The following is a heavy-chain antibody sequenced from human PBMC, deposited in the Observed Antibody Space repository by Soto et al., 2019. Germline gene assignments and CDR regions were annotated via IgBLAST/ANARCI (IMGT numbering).Heavy chain of an antibody. CDR2: IYSSGSP. J-gene: IGHJ3*01. V-gene: IGHV4-61*03. CDR1: GDSVSTNSYY. D-gene: IGHD6-13*01. Sequence: SETLSLTCTVSGDSVSTNSYYWSWIRQSPGNGLGWIGYIYSSGSPTYNPSLRSRVTISVDTSKNHLSLRLSSVTAADSAVYYCATSLHPYTSTGALSFDVWG. CDR3: ATSLHPYTSTGALSFDV.